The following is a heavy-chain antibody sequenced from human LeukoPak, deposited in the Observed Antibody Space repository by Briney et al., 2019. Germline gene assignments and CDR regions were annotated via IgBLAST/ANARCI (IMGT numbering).Heavy chain of an antibody. D-gene: IGHD2-15*01. CDR1: GGSINSFY. V-gene: IGHV4-4*07. CDR3: ARDIVVGAANDAFDI. J-gene: IGHJ3*02. CDR2: FSTSGST. Sequence: SETLSLTCTVSGGSINSFYWSWIRQPAGKGLEWIGRFSTSGSTHYNPSLTSRVTMSVDTSKNQFSLKLSSVTAADTAVYYCARDIVVGAANDAFDIWGQGTLVIVSS.